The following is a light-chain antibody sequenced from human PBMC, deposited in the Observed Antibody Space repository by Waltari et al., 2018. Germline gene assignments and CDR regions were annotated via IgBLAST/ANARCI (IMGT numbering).Light chain of an antibody. CDR1: QPVMYSPTNKNF. CDR2: WAS. J-gene: IGKJ1*01. Sequence: DIVMTQSPDSLAVSLGERATINCKSSQPVMYSPTNKNFLAWYQQKVGQPPKLLIYWASTRESGVPGRFSGSGSGTDFTLTISSLQAEDVAVYYCHQYYKTPWTFGQGTKVEIK. V-gene: IGKV4-1*01. CDR3: HQYYKTPWT.